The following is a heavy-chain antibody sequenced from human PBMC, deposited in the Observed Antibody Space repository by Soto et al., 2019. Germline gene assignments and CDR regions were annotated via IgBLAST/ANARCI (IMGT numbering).Heavy chain of an antibody. D-gene: IGHD2-15*01. J-gene: IGHJ4*02. V-gene: IGHV3-33*01. CDR1: GFTFSSYG. CDR2: IWYDGSNK. Sequence: GGSLRLSCAASGFTFSSYGMHWVRQAPGKGLEWVAVIWYDGSNKYYADSVKGRFTISRDNAKNSLYLQMNSLRAEDTAVYYCARAGSFGDYFDYWGQGTLVTVSS. CDR3: ARAGSFGDYFDY.